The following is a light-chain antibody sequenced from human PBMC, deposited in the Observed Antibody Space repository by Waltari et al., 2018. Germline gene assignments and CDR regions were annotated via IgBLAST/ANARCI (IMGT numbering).Light chain of an antibody. CDR1: SGSLSTTSY. Sequence: QTVVTQEPSLSVSPGGTVTLTCALSSGSLSTTSYATWYQQTPGQAPRTLVYKANARSSGVPDRVSGSILGNTAALAITGAQADDESEYYCALDMGSGSWVFGGGTRLTGL. V-gene: IGLV8-61*01. CDR2: KAN. CDR3: ALDMGSGSWV. J-gene: IGLJ3*02.